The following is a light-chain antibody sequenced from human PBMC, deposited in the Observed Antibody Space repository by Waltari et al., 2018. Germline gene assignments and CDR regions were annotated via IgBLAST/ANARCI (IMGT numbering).Light chain of an antibody. Sequence: DIQMTQSPSSLSASVGDRVTITCRASKSISKYLNWYKQKPGKAPKRLVCGASSLQSGVPARFSGSGSGTEFTLTISSLQPEDFATYSCQQCYTSPYTFGQGTKLEI. CDR1: KSISKY. J-gene: IGKJ2*01. CDR3: QQCYTSPYT. CDR2: GAS. V-gene: IGKV1-39*01.